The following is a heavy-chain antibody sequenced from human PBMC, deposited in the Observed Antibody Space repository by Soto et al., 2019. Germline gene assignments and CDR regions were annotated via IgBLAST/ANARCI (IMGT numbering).Heavy chain of an antibody. Sequence: QVPLVQSGAEVKKPGSSVKVSCEASGGTSTMYTITWVRQAPGQGLVWMGRIVPILGITNYARSFQGRVTLTADTSTSTAYMELSSLRFEDTAVYYCAIEKFGAGRVGVTYWGQGTQVTVSS. J-gene: IGHJ4*02. V-gene: IGHV1-69*08. CDR3: AIEKFGAGRVGVTY. D-gene: IGHD2-21*02. CDR2: IVPILGIT. CDR1: GGTSTMYT.